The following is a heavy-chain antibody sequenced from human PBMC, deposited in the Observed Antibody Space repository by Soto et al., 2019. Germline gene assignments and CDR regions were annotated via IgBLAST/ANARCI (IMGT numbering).Heavy chain of an antibody. V-gene: IGHV1-69*02. CDR3: ARGENLSVDISMRARFYY. CDR2: IITILGIA. D-gene: IGHD5-18*01. J-gene: IGHJ4*02. Sequence: QVQLVQSGAEVKKPGASVKVSCKASGGTFSSYTISWVRQAPGQGLEWMGRIITILGIANDAQKFQGRVKITADKSTSTADMELSSLRSEDTAVYYCARGENLSVDISMRARFYYWGQGTLVTVSS. CDR1: GGTFSSYT.